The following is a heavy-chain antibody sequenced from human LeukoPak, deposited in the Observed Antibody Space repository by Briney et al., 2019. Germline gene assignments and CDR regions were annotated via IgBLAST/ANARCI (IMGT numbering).Heavy chain of an antibody. Sequence: ASVKVSCKASGYTFTGYYMHWVRQAPGQRLEWMGWINPNGADTNYAQKFQGRVTMTGDTSISTAHMELSRLRSDDTALYYCARDFTGLLPPSYYFDYWGQGTLVTVSS. CDR2: INPNGADT. CDR3: ARDFTGLLPPSYYFDY. D-gene: IGHD2-15*01. J-gene: IGHJ4*02. V-gene: IGHV1-2*02. CDR1: GYTFTGYY.